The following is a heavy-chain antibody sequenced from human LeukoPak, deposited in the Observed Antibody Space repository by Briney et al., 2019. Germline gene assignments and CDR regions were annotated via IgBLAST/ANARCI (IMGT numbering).Heavy chain of an antibody. J-gene: IGHJ4*02. CDR2: IYYSGST. V-gene: IGHV4-39*01. Sequence: SETLSLTCTVSGGSISSSSYYWGWIRQPPGKGLEWIGSIYYSGSTYYNPSLKSRVTISVDTSKNQFSLKLSSVTAADTAVYYCARRLIVGATLVAGYYFDYWGQGTLVTVSS. CDR1: GGSISSSSYY. D-gene: IGHD1-26*01. CDR3: ARRLIVGATLVAGYYFDY.